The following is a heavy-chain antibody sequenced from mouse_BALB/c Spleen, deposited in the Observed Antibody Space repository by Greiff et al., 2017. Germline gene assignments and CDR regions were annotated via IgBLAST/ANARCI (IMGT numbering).Heavy chain of an antibody. V-gene: IGHV1-4*01. CDR2: INPSSGYT. D-gene: IGHD4-1*01. CDR1: GYTFTSYT. Sequence: VQLQQSGAELARPGASVKMSCKASGYTFTSYTMHWVKQRPGQGLEWIGYINPSSGYTNYNQKFKDKATLTADKSSSTAYMQLSSLTSEDSAVYYCASSGTRAMDYWGQGTSVTVSS. J-gene: IGHJ4*01. CDR3: ASSGTRAMDY.